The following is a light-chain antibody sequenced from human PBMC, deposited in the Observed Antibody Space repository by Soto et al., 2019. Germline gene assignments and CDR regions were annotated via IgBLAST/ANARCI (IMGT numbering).Light chain of an antibody. Sequence: QSLLAQPASVSGSPGQSITISCAGTNRDVGGYNYVSWYQQYPGKAPKLIIYEVTYRPSGVSNRFSGSKSGNTASLTISGLQAEDEADYYCSSYSSSSALDVIFGGGTKVTVL. CDR1: NRDVGGYNY. CDR2: EVT. V-gene: IGLV2-14*01. J-gene: IGLJ2*01. CDR3: SSYSSSSALDVI.